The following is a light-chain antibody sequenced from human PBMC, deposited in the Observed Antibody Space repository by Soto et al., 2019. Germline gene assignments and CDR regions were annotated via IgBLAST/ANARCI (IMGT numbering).Light chain of an antibody. Sequence: AIRMTQSPSSLSASTGDRVTITCRASQGISSYLAWYQQKPGKALKLLIYAASTLQSGVPSRFSGSGSGTDFTLTISCLQSEDFATYYCQQYYSYPYTFGQGTKVDIK. V-gene: IGKV1-8*01. CDR2: AAS. CDR1: QGISSY. CDR3: QQYYSYPYT. J-gene: IGKJ1*01.